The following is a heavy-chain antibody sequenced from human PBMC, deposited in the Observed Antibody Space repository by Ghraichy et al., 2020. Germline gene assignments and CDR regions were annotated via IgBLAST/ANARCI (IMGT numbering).Heavy chain of an antibody. CDR3: VRAIGGSASY. D-gene: IGHD3-16*01. CDR1: GFTFSDYW. V-gene: IGHV3-7*01. Sequence: GGSLRLSRAASGFTFSDYWMTWVRQAPGEGLVWVANINHDGSTLFSLDSVTGRFTISRDNAKNALYLEMHSLRAEDTAVYYCVRAIGGSASYWCQGTLVTGSS. CDR2: INHDGSTL. J-gene: IGHJ4*02.